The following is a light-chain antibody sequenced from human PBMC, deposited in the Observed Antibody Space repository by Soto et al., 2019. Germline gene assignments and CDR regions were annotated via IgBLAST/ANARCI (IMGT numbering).Light chain of an antibody. CDR2: GAS. Sequence: ESVLTQSPGTLSLSPGEKATLSCRASQSVSSSYLAWYQQKPGQAPRLLIYGASSRATGIPDRFRGSGSGTDFTLTVSRLEPEDFAVYYCQHFGSSSWTFGQGTKVEIK. V-gene: IGKV3-20*01. J-gene: IGKJ1*01. CDR1: QSVSSSY. CDR3: QHFGSSSWT.